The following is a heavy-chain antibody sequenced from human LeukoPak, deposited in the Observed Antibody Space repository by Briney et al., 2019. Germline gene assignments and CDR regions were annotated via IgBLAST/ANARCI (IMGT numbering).Heavy chain of an antibody. CDR1: GFTFRGAW. D-gene: IGHD7-27*01. Sequence: GGSLRLSCTASGFTFRGAWMTWVRQAPGKGLEGVANIREDGSEKNYVDSVKGRFTISRDNAKNSLFLQMSNLRNADPAIYYCARHVGISFWGQGTLVTVSS. CDR2: IREDGSEK. V-gene: IGHV3-7*01. CDR3: ARHVGISF. J-gene: IGHJ4*02.